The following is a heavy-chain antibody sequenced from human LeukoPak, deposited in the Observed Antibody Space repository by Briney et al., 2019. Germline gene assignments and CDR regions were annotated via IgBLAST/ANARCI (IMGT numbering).Heavy chain of an antibody. CDR2: IWYDGSNK. CDR3: AREGLTTTPNNAFDI. J-gene: IGHJ3*02. D-gene: IGHD4-11*01. CDR1: GFTFSSYG. V-gene: IGHV3-33*01. Sequence: GGSLRLSCAASGFTFSSYGMHWVRQAPGKGLEWVAVIWYDGSNKNYADSVKGRFTISRDNSKNTLYLQMNSLRAEDTAVYYCAREGLTTTPNNAFDIWGQGTMVTVSS.